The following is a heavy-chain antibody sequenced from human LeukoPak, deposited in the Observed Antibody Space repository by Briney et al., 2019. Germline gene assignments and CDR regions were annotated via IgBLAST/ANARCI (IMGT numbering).Heavy chain of an antibody. V-gene: IGHV3-21*01. D-gene: IGHD2-15*01. Sequence: ETLSLTCTVSGGSISSYYWSWIRQPPGKGLEWVSSISSSSSYIYYADSVKGRFTISRDNAKNSLYLQMNSLRAEDTAVYYCASCVLSGGSCYLLSWGQGTLVTVSS. CDR2: ISSSSSYI. J-gene: IGHJ5*02. CDR3: ASCVLSGGSCYLLS. CDR1: GGSISSYY.